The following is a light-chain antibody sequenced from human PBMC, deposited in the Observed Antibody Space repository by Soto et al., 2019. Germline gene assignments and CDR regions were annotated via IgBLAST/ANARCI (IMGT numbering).Light chain of an antibody. V-gene: IGKV1-5*01. Sequence: DIQMTQSPSSLSASVGDRVFITCRASQSISTWLAWYQQQPGGAPRLLIYDASSLQSGVPSRFSGNGSGTEFTLTISSLQPDDFSSYYCQHYYNYPWTFGQGTKVDIK. CDR3: QHYYNYPWT. J-gene: IGKJ1*01. CDR2: DAS. CDR1: QSISTW.